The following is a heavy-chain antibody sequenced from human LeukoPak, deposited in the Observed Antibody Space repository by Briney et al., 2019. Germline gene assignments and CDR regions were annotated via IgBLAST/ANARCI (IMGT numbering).Heavy chain of an antibody. Sequence: GESLKISCKGSGYSFTSYWIGWVRQMPGKGLEWMGIIYPGDSDTRYSPSFQGQVTISADKSISTAYLQWSSLKASDTTMYYCARLKKPDGSGSYSQYWGQGTLVTVSS. CDR3: ARLKKPDGSGSYSQY. CDR1: GYSFTSYW. J-gene: IGHJ4*02. CDR2: IYPGDSDT. V-gene: IGHV5-51*01. D-gene: IGHD3-10*01.